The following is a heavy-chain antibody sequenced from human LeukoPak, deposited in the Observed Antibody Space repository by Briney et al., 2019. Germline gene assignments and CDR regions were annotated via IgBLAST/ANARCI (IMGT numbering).Heavy chain of an antibody. J-gene: IGHJ4*02. CDR3: ARDRGDY. CDR2: IYSGGST. Sequence: PGGSLRLSCAASAFTLSSNYMSWVRQAPGKGLEWVSVIYSGGSTYYADSVKGRFTISRDNSNNTLYLQMNSLRAEDTAVYYCARDRGDYWGQGTLVTVSS. CDR1: AFTLSSNY. V-gene: IGHV3-53*01. D-gene: IGHD3-16*01.